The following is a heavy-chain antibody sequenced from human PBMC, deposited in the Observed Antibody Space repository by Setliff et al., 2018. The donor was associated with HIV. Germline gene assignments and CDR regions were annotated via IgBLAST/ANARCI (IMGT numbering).Heavy chain of an antibody. CDR2: FHYSGST. D-gene: IGHD2-2*01. Sequence: SETLSLTCAVYDGSFSRNYYWGWIRQPPDKGLEWIGSFHYSGSTDYNPSLKSRVTISVDTSKNQFSLKLSSVTAADTAVYYCARKDCSSTSCYVSWFDPWGQGTLVTVSS. J-gene: IGHJ5*02. CDR3: ARKDCSSTSCYVSWFDP. CDR1: DGSFSRNYY. V-gene: IGHV4-39*07.